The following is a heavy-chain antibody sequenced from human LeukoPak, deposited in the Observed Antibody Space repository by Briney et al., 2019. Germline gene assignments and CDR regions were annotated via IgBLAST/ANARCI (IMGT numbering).Heavy chain of an antibody. D-gene: IGHD3-22*01. CDR1: GGSISSSSYY. CDR2: IYYSGST. Sequence: PSETLSLTCTVSGGSISSSSYYWGWIRQPPGKGLEWIGSIYYSGSTYYNQSLKSRVTISVDTSKNQFSLRLTSVTAADTAVYYCARHYYDTSGYYPWYFDYWAQGTLVTVSS. J-gene: IGHJ4*02. V-gene: IGHV4-39*01. CDR3: ARHYYDTSGYYPWYFDY.